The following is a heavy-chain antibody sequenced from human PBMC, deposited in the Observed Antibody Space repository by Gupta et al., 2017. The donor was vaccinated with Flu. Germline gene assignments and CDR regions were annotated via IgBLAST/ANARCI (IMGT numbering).Heavy chain of an antibody. J-gene: IGHJ2*01. CDR2: ISGSGTTI. D-gene: IGHD2-15*01. Sequence: TWIRQAPGKGLEWVSYISGSGTTIYYADSVKGRLTISRDNAKNSLYLQMNSLRAEDTAVYYCGRVACTSSSCFLRWFFDLWGRGTLVTVSS. CDR3: GRVACTSSSCFLRWFFDL. V-gene: IGHV3-11*01.